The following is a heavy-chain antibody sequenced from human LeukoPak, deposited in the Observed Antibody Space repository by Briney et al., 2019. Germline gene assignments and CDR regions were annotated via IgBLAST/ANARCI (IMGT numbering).Heavy chain of an antibody. CDR1: GFTFSSYA. V-gene: IGHV4-34*01. J-gene: IGHJ4*02. CDR3: ARGHSSVVTAIPYYFDY. Sequence: GSLRLSCAASGFTFSSYAMSWVRQAPGKGLEWIGEINHSGSINYNPSLKSRVTISVDTSKNQVSLKLNSVAAADTAVYFCARGHSSVVTAIPYYFDYWGRGTLVAVSS. D-gene: IGHD2-21*02. CDR2: INHSGSI.